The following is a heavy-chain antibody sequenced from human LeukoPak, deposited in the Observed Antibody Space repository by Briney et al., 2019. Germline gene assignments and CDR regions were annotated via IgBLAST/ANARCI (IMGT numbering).Heavy chain of an antibody. CDR2: ISDNGGNT. Sequence: GSLRLSCAASGFTFSGAWMSWVRQTPGKGLEYVSAISDNGGNTYYANSVKGRFTISRDNSKNTVYLQMGSLRAEDMAVYYCARDGGGSPDYWGQGTLVTVSS. CDR1: GFTFSGAW. V-gene: IGHV3-64*01. D-gene: IGHD1-26*01. J-gene: IGHJ4*02. CDR3: ARDGGGSPDY.